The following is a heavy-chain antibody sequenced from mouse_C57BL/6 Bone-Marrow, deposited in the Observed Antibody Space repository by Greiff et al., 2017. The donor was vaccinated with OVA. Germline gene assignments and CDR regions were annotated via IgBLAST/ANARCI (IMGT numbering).Heavy chain of an antibody. CDR1: GYAFTNYL. Sequence: QVQLQQSGAELVRPGTSVKVSCKASGYAFTNYLIEWVKQRPGQGLEWIGVINPGSGGTNYNEKFKGKATLTADKSSSPAYMQLSSLTSEDSADYFCARGDTTVVADWYFDVWGTGTTVTVSS. V-gene: IGHV1-54*01. D-gene: IGHD1-1*01. CDR3: ARGDTTVVADWYFDV. CDR2: INPGSGGT. J-gene: IGHJ1*03.